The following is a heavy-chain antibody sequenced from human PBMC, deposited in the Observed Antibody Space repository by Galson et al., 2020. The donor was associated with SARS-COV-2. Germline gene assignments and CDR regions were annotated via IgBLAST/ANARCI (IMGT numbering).Heavy chain of an antibody. V-gene: IGHV1-46*03. CDR2: VNPSGGTT. CDR3: TRRGPTAVAGILNNFDH. J-gene: IGHJ4*02. Sequence: ASVKVSCKASGYTFIDNHIHWVRQAPGQGLEWMGIVNPSGGTTTYSPKFRGRVTLTSDTSTSTVSLELSTLRSEDTAIYYCTRRGPTAVAGILNNFDHWGQGTLVTVTS. CDR1: GYTFIDNH. D-gene: IGHD6-19*01.